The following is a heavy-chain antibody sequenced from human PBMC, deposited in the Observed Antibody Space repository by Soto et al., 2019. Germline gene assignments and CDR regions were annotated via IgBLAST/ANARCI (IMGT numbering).Heavy chain of an antibody. J-gene: IGHJ4*02. CDR3: TAYMGQSSLRSEETAVSYGARGFNRGWYGSGDY. Sequence: QVQLVQSGAEVKKPGASVKVSCKASGYTFTSYDINWVRQATGQGLEWMGWMNPNSGNTGYAQKFQGRVTMTRNTGNQEXEQRCQARVTXXRXTXKSTAYMGQSSLRSEETAVSYGARGFNRGWYGSGDYWGKGTLVTVSS. CDR1: GYTFTSYD. D-gene: IGHD4-17*01. V-gene: IGHV1-8*01. CDR2: MNPNSGNT.